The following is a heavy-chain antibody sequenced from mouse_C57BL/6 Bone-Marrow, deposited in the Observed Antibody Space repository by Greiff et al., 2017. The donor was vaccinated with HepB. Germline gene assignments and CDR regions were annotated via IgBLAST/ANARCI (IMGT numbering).Heavy chain of an antibody. D-gene: IGHD1-1*01. CDR1: GYSITSGYY. J-gene: IGHJ2*01. V-gene: IGHV3-6*01. CDR2: ISYDGSN. CDR3: AREGGSSCFDY. Sequence: EVKLVESGPGLVKPSQSLSLTCSVTGYSITSGYYWNWIRQFPGNKLEWMGYISYDGSNNYNPSLKNRISITRDTSKNQFFLKLNSATTEDTATYYCAREGGSSCFDYWGQGTTLTVSS.